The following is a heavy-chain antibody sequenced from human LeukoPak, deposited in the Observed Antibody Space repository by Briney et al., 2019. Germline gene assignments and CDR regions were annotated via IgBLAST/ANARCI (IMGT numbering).Heavy chain of an antibody. J-gene: IGHJ4*02. CDR1: GYIFTSYA. Sequence: HRASVKVSCKASGYIFTSYAMHWVGQAAGQRLAWMGWIDAGNGNTKYSQKFQGRVTITRDTSASTAYMELSSLRSEDTAVYYCARDTYVWGSYRPLGYWGQGTLVTVSS. D-gene: IGHD3-16*02. CDR2: IDAGNGNT. CDR3: ARDTYVWGSYRPLGY. V-gene: IGHV1-3*01.